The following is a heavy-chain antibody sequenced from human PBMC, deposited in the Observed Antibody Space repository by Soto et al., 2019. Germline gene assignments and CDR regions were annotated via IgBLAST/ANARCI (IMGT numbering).Heavy chain of an antibody. CDR1: GGSISSSGYY. Sequence: SETLSLTCTVSGGSISSSGYYWGWIRQPPGKGLEWIGSIYYSGSTYYNPSLKSRVTISVDTSKNQFSLKLSSVTAADTAVYYCARLGVAVAGTWWFDPWGQGTLVTVSS. V-gene: IGHV4-39*01. J-gene: IGHJ5*02. D-gene: IGHD6-19*01. CDR2: IYYSGST. CDR3: ARLGVAVAGTWWFDP.